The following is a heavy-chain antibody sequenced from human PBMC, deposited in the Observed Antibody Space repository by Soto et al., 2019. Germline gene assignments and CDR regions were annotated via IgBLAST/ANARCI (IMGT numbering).Heavy chain of an antibody. V-gene: IGHV3-11*01. CDR2: ISSSGSTI. CDR1: GFTFSDYY. Sequence: QVQLVESGGGLVKPGGSLRLSCAASGFTFSDYYMSWIRQAPGKGLEWVSYISSSGSTIYYADSVKGRFTISRDNAXXSLYLQMNSLRAEDSAVYYCAGDRWYGSSWPDFDYWGQGTLVTVSS. D-gene: IGHD6-13*01. CDR3: AGDRWYGSSWPDFDY. J-gene: IGHJ4*02.